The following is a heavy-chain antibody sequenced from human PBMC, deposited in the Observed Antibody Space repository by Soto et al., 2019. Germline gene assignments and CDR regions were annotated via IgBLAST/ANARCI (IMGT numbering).Heavy chain of an antibody. D-gene: IGHD1-7*01. CDR3: ASRDSRTSVDY. CDR2: IYRTGST. V-gene: IGHV4-4*02. CDR1: GGSFTSNNW. Sequence: QVQLQESGPGLVKPSGTLSLTCAVSGGSFTSNNWWTWVRRPPGQGLEWVGEIYRTGSTNNNPSLKSLITISLANSKNHFSLKVSSLTAADAVFYYGASRDSRTSVDYWGQGTLVTVSS. J-gene: IGHJ4*02.